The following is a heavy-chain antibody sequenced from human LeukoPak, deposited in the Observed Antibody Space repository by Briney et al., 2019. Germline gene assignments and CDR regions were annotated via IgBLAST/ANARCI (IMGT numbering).Heavy chain of an antibody. CDR3: AALIIGRPVDY. J-gene: IGHJ4*02. D-gene: IGHD1-26*01. CDR1: GFTFSAYW. Sequence: GGSLRLSCAASGFTFSAYWMSWVRQAPGKGLEYMASIKQDGSETYYVDSVKGRFTISRDNAKDSLDLQMNNLRAEDTAVYYCAALIIGRPVDYWGQGTLVIVSS. CDR2: IKQDGSET. V-gene: IGHV3-7*03.